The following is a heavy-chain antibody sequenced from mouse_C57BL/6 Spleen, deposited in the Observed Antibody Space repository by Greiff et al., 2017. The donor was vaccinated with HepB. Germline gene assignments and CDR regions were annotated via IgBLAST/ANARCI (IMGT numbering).Heavy chain of an antibody. D-gene: IGHD3-2*02. J-gene: IGHJ2*01. CDR2: INPNNGGT. CDR1: GYTFTDYN. Sequence: EVQLQQSGPELVKPGASVKIPCKASGYTFTDYNMDWVKQSHGKSLEWIGDINPNNGGTIYNQKFKGKATLTVDKSSSTAYMELRSLTSEDTAVYYCARSDSSGYLYYFDYWGQGTTLTVSS. CDR3: ARSDSSGYLYYFDY. V-gene: IGHV1-18*01.